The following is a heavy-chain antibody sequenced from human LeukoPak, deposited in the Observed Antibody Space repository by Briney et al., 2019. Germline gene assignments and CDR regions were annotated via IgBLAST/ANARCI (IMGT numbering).Heavy chain of an antibody. CDR3: ARRGYSYGYPLGYFDY. CDR2: IYYSGRT. V-gene: IGHV4-39*01. Sequence: SETLSLTCTVSGGSISSSSYYWGWIRQPPGKGLAWIGSIYYSGRTYYNPSLKSRVTISVDTSKNQFSLKLSSVTAADTAVYYCARRGYSYGYPLGYFDYWGQGTLVTVSS. J-gene: IGHJ4*02. D-gene: IGHD5-18*01. CDR1: GGSISSSSYY.